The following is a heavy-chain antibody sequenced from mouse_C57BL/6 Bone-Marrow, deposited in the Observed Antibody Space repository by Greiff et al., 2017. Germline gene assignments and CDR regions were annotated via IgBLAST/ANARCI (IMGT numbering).Heavy chain of an antibody. V-gene: IGHV5-15*04. CDR2: ISNLAYSI. CDR3: ARRGGDWYFDV. CDR1: GFTFSDYG. Sequence: EVQRVESGGGLVQPGGSLKLSCAASGFTFSDYGMAWVRQAPRKGPEWVAFISNLAYSIYYADTVTGRFTISRENAKNTLYLEMSSRRSEDTAMYYCARRGGDWYFDVWGTGTTVTVSS. J-gene: IGHJ1*03.